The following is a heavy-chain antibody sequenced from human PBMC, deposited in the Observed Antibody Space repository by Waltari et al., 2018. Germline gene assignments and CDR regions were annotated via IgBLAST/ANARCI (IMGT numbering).Heavy chain of an antibody. CDR3: STYTDVTFGDH. CDR1: GFPFGSSW. J-gene: IGHJ4*02. Sequence: EVQLVESGGGFVQPGGSLRLSCAVSGFPFGSSWMHWVRQAPGKGLVWVSRIRADGDYTSYADSVKRRFTISRDNAKSTLYLQMNSLTAEDTAIYYCSTYTDVTFGDHWGQGALVTVSS. CDR2: IRADGDYT. D-gene: IGHD3-10*01. V-gene: IGHV3-74*01.